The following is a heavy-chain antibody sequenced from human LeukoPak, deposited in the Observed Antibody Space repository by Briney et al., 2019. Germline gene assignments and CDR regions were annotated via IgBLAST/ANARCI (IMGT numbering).Heavy chain of an antibody. Sequence: GESLKISCKGSGYSFTSYWFSWVRQLPGKGLEGLGIIDPSDSYTNYSPSFQGHVTISLDKSISTAYLQWSSLKASDTAMYYCARRGYCSGGSCYDYWGQGTLVTVSS. V-gene: IGHV5-10-1*01. D-gene: IGHD2-15*01. J-gene: IGHJ4*02. CDR3: ARRGYCSGGSCYDY. CDR2: IDPSDSYT. CDR1: GYSFTSYW.